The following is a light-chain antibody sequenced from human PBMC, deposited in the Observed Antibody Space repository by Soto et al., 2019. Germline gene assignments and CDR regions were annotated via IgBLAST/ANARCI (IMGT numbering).Light chain of an antibody. CDR1: QSLLHSNGYNY. V-gene: IGKV2-28*01. CDR3: MQALQSPRT. CDR2: LGS. J-gene: IGKJ1*01. Sequence: EIVMTQSPLSLPVTPGEPASISCRSSQSLLHSNGYNYLDWYLQKPGQSPQLLIYLGSNRSSGVPDRFSGSGSGTDLTLKISRVEAEDVGVYYCMQALQSPRTVGQGTKVDIK.